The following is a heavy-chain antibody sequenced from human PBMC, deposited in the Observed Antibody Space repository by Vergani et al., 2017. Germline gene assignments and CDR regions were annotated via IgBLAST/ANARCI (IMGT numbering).Heavy chain of an antibody. V-gene: IGHV3-73*02. D-gene: IGHD3/OR15-3a*01. CDR1: GLTFSDSA. J-gene: IGHJ6*04. Sequence: EVHLVESGGGLVQPGESLKLSCATSGLTFSDSAIHWVRQTSGKGLEWIGRIRDKAYNYATVYAVSVKGRFTISRDDSKKTAYLQMDGLTTEDTAVYDCFYDFWAGYDSGDVWGKGTTVTVSS. CDR3: FYDFWAGYDSGDV. CDR2: IRDKAYNYAT.